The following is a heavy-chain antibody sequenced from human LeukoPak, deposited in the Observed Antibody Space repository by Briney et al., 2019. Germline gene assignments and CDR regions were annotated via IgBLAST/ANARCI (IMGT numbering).Heavy chain of an antibody. CDR2: IRYDGRNK. D-gene: IGHD5-24*01. CDR3: AKSGYNRFDY. Sequence: GGSLRLSCAASGFTFSTYGIHWVRQAPGKGLEWVAFIRYDGRNKYYADSVKGRFTISRDNSKNTLYLQMNSLRAEDTAVYYCAKSGYNRFDYWGQGTLVTVSS. CDR1: GFTFSTYG. J-gene: IGHJ4*02. V-gene: IGHV3-30*02.